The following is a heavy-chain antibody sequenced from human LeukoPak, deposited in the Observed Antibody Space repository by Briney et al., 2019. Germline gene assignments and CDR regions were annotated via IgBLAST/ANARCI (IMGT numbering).Heavy chain of an antibody. V-gene: IGHV4-59*01. D-gene: IGHD3-10*02. Sequence: SETLSLTCTVSGGSISSYYWSWIRQPPGKGLEWIGYIYYSGSTNYNPSLKSRVTISVDTSKNQFSLKLSSVTAADTAVYYCASLDVRYYFDYWGQGTLVTVSS. J-gene: IGHJ4*02. CDR2: IYYSGST. CDR1: GGSISSYY. CDR3: ASLDVRYYFDY.